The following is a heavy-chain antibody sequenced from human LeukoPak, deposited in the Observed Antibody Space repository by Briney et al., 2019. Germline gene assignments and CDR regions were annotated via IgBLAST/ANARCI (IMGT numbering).Heavy chain of an antibody. CDR3: AKDRVGGAYYYYYMDV. CDR2: ISSSSSYI. Sequence: GGSLRLSCAASGFTFSSYSMNWVRQAPGKGLEWVSSISSSSSYIYYADSVKGRFTISRDNAKNSLYLQMNSLRAEDTAVYYCAKDRVGGAYYYYYMDVWGKGTTVTISS. D-gene: IGHD3-16*01. V-gene: IGHV3-21*01. J-gene: IGHJ6*03. CDR1: GFTFSSYS.